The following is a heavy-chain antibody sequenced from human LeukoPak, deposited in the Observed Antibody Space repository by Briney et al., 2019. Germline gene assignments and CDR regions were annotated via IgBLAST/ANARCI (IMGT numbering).Heavy chain of an antibody. J-gene: IGHJ6*02. CDR2: ISYDGSNK. V-gene: IGHV3-30-3*01. CDR3: ARDMYQYYDFRSGYRYYYGMDV. Sequence: PGGSLRLSCAGSGFTFRSYTMNWVRQAPGKGLEWVAVISYDGSNKYYADSVKGRFTISRDNSKNTLYLQMNSLRAEDTAVYYCARDMYQYYDFRSGYRYYYGMDVWGQGTRSPSP. D-gene: IGHD3-3*01. CDR1: GFTFRSYT.